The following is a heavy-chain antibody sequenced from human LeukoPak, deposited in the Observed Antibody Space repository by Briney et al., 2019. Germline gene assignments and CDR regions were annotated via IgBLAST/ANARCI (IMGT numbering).Heavy chain of an antibody. V-gene: IGHV4-34*01. J-gene: IGHJ4*02. CDR1: GGSFSGYY. Sequence: SETLSLTCAVYGGSFSGYYWSWIRQPPGKGLEWIGEINHSGSTNYNPSLKSRVTISVDTSKNQFSLKLNSVTAADTAVYYCARDSDEGDFDYWGQGTLVTVSS. CDR3: ARDSDEGDFDY. D-gene: IGHD3-16*01. CDR2: INHSGST.